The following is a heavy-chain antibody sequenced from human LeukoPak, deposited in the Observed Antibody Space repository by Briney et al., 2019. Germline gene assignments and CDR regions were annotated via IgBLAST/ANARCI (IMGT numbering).Heavy chain of an antibody. V-gene: IGHV3-23*01. CDR2: ISGSGGST. Sequence: GGTLRLSCAASGFTFSSYGMSWVRQAPGKGLEWVSAISGSGGSTYYADSVKGRFTISRDNSKNTLYLQMNSLRAEDTAVYYCAKAATPFIVGATGAFDIWGQGTMVTVSS. D-gene: IGHD1-26*01. J-gene: IGHJ3*02. CDR3: AKAATPFIVGATGAFDI. CDR1: GFTFSSYG.